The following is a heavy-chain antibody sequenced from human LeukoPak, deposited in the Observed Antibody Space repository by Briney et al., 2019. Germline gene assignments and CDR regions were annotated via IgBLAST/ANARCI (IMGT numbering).Heavy chain of an antibody. CDR2: IGDSDGRT. Sequence: PGGSLRLSCAASGFTFSNAWMSWVRQAPGKGLEWLADIGDSDGRTYYADSVKGRFTISRDNSKNTLYLQMNSLRAEDTAVYYCAKDVIPGANYYYMDVWGKGTTVTVSS. CDR1: GFTFSNAW. CDR3: AKDVIPGANYYYMDV. J-gene: IGHJ6*03. V-gene: IGHV3-23*01. D-gene: IGHD1-26*01.